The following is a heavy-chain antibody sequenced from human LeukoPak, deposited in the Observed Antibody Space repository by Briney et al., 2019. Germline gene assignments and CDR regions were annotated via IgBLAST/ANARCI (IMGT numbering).Heavy chain of an antibody. D-gene: IGHD1-26*01. V-gene: IGHV3-73*01. CDR3: TRRELPDEYNWFDP. J-gene: IGHJ5*02. CDR1: GFTFNGSA. Sequence: PGGSLRLSCAASGFTFNGSAMHWVRQASGKGLEWVGRIRSKANSYATAYAASVKGRLTISRDDSKNTAYLQMNSLKTEDTAVYYCTRRELPDEYNWFDPWGQGTLVTVSS. CDR2: IRSKANSYAT.